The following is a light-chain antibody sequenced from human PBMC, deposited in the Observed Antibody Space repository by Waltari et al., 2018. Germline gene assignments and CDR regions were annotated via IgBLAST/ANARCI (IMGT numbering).Light chain of an antibody. V-gene: IGLV3-21*02. CDR3: QVWDGGRVV. Sequence: SYVLTQPPSASVAPGQDATITCGGNNIGRQTVHWYQQKPGQAPVLVVYDDSDRASGIPERFSGSKSGDTATLTIGRVEAGDEADYSCQVWDGGRVVFGGGTKLTVL. J-gene: IGLJ2*01. CDR2: DDS. CDR1: NIGRQT.